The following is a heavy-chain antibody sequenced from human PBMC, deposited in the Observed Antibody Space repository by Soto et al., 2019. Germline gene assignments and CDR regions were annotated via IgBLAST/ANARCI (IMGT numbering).Heavy chain of an antibody. J-gene: IGHJ4*02. V-gene: IGHV1-69*01. Sequence: QVQLVQSGTVVQRRGSSVKVSCQASGGTFSSHGMAWVRQAPGQGLEWMGGIIPTFGTPSYARTFQGRVMITADQSTNTPYTELSSLTYEYTVVYTFASERSAQYFDFRGQGTLITVSS. CDR2: IIPTFGTP. CDR1: GGTFSSHG. D-gene: IGHD1-26*01. CDR3: ASERSAQYFDF.